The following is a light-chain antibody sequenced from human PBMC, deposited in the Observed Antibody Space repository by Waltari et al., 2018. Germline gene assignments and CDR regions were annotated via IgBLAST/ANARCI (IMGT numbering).Light chain of an antibody. V-gene: IGLV2-14*03. Sequence: QSALTQPASVSGSPGQSITISCTGTSSDVGGYNYVSWYLQHPGKAPKLMIYDVSNRPSGVSNRFSGSKSGNTASLTISGPQAEDEADYYCSSYTTSSTLVFGGGTKLTVL. J-gene: IGLJ2*01. CDR3: SSYTTSSTLV. CDR1: SSDVGGYNY. CDR2: DVS.